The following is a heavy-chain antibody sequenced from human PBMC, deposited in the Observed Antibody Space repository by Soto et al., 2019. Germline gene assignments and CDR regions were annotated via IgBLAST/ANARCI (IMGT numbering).Heavy chain of an antibody. CDR2: IIPIFGTA. V-gene: IGHV1-69*13. CDR1: GGTFGSYA. Sequence: SVKVSCKASGGTFGSYAISWVRQAPGQGLEWMGGIIPIFGTANYAQKFQGRVTITADEYTSTAYMELSSLRSEDTAVYYCARGRRADDAFDIWGKGKMVTVSS. J-gene: IGHJ3*02. CDR3: ARGRRADDAFDI.